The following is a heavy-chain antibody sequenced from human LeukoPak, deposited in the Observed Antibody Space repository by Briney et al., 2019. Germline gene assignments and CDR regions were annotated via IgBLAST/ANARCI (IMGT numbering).Heavy chain of an antibody. Sequence: KPSETLSLTCAVYGGSFSGYYWSWIRQPPGKGLEWIGEINHSGSTNYNPSLKSRVTISVDTSKNQFSLKLSSVTAADTAVYYCARDQNYDFWSGPQDYWGQGTLVTVSS. CDR1: GGSFSGYY. CDR3: ARDQNYDFWSGPQDY. CDR2: INHSGST. D-gene: IGHD3-3*01. V-gene: IGHV4-34*01. J-gene: IGHJ4*02.